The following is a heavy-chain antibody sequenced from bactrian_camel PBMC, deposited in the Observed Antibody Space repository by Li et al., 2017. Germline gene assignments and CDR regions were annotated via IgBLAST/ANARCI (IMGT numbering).Heavy chain of an antibody. V-gene: IGHV3S40*01. CDR2: TGGGST. J-gene: IGHJ4*01. Sequence: VQLVESGGGSALAGGSVRLSCAASGYTFNTYSWFRQAPGKEREGVAATGGGSTYYADSVKGRFTISPDNAKNTVYLQMDSLKPEDTAIYYCAADVWMASLALGKATYRGQGTQVTVS. CDR1: GYTFNTY. D-gene: IGHD1*01. CDR3: AADVWMASLALGKATY.